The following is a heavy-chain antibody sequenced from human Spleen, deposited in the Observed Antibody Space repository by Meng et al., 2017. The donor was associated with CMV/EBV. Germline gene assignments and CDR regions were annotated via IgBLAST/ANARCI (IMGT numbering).Heavy chain of an antibody. CDR3: ARDLTLRFLDSYFSFYGMDV. CDR2: ISGSAATT. D-gene: IGHD3-3*01. J-gene: IGHJ6*02. V-gene: IGHV3-23*01. Sequence: GESLKISCAASGFSFSTYAMSWVRQAPGKGLEWVSGISGSAATTYYADSVKGRFTVSRDNSKNTVFLQMNSLRAEDTAVYYCARDLTLRFLDSYFSFYGMDVWGQGTTVTVSS. CDR1: GFSFSTYA.